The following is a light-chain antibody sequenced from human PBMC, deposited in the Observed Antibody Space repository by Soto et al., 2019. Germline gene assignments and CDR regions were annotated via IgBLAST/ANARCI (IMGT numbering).Light chain of an antibody. V-gene: IGKV3-15*01. CDR3: QHYNNWPPT. Sequence: EMVMTQSPATLSVSPGERVTLSCRASESGHRNLAWYQQKPGQGPSLLIYYASTRATGVPDRFTGSGSGTEFTLTISSLQSEDSGVYHCQHYNNWPPTFGPGTKVEIK. CDR1: ESGHRN. CDR2: YAS. J-gene: IGKJ3*01.